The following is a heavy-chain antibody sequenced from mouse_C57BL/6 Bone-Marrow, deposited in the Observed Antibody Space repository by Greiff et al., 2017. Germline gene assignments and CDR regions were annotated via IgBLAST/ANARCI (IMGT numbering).Heavy chain of an antibody. V-gene: IGHV1-55*01. CDR1: GYTFTSYW. J-gene: IGHJ2*01. CDR2: IYPTSGRT. Sequence: QVQLQQPGAELVKPGASVKMSCKASGYTFTSYWITWVKQRPGHGLEWIGDIYPTSGRTNYNEKFKSKAILTVDASSNTAYMLLSSLTSEDSAVFYCARSGPLGRSFDYWGQGTTLTVSS. D-gene: IGHD4-1*01. CDR3: ARSGPLGRSFDY.